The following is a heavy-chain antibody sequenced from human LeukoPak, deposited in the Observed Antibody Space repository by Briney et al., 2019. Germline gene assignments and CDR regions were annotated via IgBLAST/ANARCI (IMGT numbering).Heavy chain of an antibody. CDR1: GFSFSSYW. Sequence: GGSLRLSCAASGFSFSSYWMHWVRQAPGKGLAWVSRINSDGSTTSYTDSVKGRFTISRDNAKNTLYLQMNSLRAEDTAVYYCAPRWLQLGWGQGTLVTVSS. CDR3: APRWLQLG. D-gene: IGHD5-24*01. CDR2: INSDGSTT. J-gene: IGHJ4*02. V-gene: IGHV3-74*01.